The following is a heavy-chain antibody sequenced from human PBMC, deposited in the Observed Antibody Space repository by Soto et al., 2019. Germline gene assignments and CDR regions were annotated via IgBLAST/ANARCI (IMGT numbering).Heavy chain of an antibody. V-gene: IGHV1-69*02. CDR1: GATFSSST. CDR2: IIPMFGIT. Sequence: QVQLVQSGADVKKPGSSVKVSCKASGATFSSSTFTWVRQAPGQGLEWMGRIIPMFGITNSAQKFQGRLGITADESTNTVFMDMSSLRSDDTALYYRATRGLTFGGVLNAWGQGTLVTVSS. CDR3: ATRGLTFGGVLNA. J-gene: IGHJ4*02. D-gene: IGHD3-16*01.